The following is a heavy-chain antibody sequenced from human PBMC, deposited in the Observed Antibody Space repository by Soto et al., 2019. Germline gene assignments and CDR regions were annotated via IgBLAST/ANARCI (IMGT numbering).Heavy chain of an antibody. Sequence: SETLSLTCAVYGGSLSGYYWSWIRQPPGKGLEWIGEVNHSGSTNYNPSLKSRVTISVDTSKNQFSLKLSSVTAADTAVYYCTRHPPIARFENGLDVWGQGTTVTVSS. CDR2: VNHSGST. D-gene: IGHD2-21*01. J-gene: IGHJ6*02. CDR3: TRHPPIARFENGLDV. V-gene: IGHV4-34*01. CDR1: GGSLSGYY.